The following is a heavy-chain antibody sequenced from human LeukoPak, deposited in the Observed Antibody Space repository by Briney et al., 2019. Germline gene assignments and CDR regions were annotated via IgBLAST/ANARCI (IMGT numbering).Heavy chain of an antibody. Sequence: PGRSLRLSCAASGFTFTDYWMTWVRQVPGKGLEWVANINRAGIESYYVDSVKGRFPISRDNAEKSLYLQMDSLRVDDTAVYYCARVGTWELQRVFDNWGQGTLVTVSS. J-gene: IGHJ4*02. CDR1: GFTFTDYW. D-gene: IGHD1-26*01. CDR3: ARVGTWELQRVFDN. V-gene: IGHV3-7*01. CDR2: INRAGIES.